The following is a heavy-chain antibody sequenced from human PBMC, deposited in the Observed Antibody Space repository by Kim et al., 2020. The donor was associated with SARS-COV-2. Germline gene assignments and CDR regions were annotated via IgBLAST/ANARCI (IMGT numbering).Heavy chain of an antibody. V-gene: IGHV4-34*01. CDR1: GGSFSGYY. D-gene: IGHD2-21*02. J-gene: IGHJ4*02. CDR2: INHSGST. CDR3: AREGLTYCGGDCYPFDY. Sequence: SETLSLTCAVYGGSFSGYYWSWIRQPPGKGLEWIGEINHSGSTNYNPSLKSRVTISVDTSKNQFSLKLSSVTAADTAVYYCAREGLTYCGGDCYPFDYWGQGTLVTVSS.